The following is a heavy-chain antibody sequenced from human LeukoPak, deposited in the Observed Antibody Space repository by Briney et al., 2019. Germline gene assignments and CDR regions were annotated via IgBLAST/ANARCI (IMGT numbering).Heavy chain of an antibody. J-gene: IGHJ5*02. Sequence: SETLSLTCTVCGGSISSYYWSWIRQRPGKGLEWIGYIYYSGSTNYNPSLKSRVTISVDTSKNQFSLKLSSVTAADTAVYYCARHSTSGWNWFDPWGQGTLVTLSS. D-gene: IGHD6-19*01. V-gene: IGHV4-59*08. CDR1: GGSISSYY. CDR2: IYYSGST. CDR3: ARHSTSGWNWFDP.